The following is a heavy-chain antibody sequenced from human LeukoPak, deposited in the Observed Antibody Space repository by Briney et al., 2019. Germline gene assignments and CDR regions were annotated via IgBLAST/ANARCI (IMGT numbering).Heavy chain of an antibody. D-gene: IGHD1-26*01. CDR1: GGSFSAYF. Sequence: SETLSLTCAVYGGSFSAYFWSWIRQPPGKGLEWIGEINHSGSTNYNPSLKSRFTISVDTSKNQFSLKLSSVTAADTAVNYCARVVGATKVDYWGQGTLVTVSS. CDR2: INHSGST. CDR3: ARVVGATKVDY. V-gene: IGHV4-34*01. J-gene: IGHJ4*02.